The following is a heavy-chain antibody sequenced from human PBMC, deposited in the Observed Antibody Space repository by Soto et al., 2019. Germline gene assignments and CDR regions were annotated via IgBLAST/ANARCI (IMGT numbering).Heavy chain of an antibody. D-gene: IGHD1-26*01. CDR1: GFTFTNYW. CDR3: GRDRGGNYYGGFDY. V-gene: IGHV3-74*01. CDR2: INSDGSII. J-gene: IGHJ4*02. Sequence: EVQLVESGGGFVQPGGSLRLSCATSGFTFTNYWMHWVRQVPGKGLQWLSRINSDGSIIDYADSVKDRFTISRDNAKNTLYLQRDSLSAEDTAVFYCGRDRGGNYYGGFDYWGQGTLVTVSS.